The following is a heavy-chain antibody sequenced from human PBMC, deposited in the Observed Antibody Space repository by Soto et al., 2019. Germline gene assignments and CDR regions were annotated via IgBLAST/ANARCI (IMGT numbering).Heavy chain of an antibody. D-gene: IGHD5-18*01. V-gene: IGHV3-30*18. CDR1: GFTFSSYG. CDR3: AKAQVDTAMVPDY. CDR2: ISYDGSNK. J-gene: IGHJ4*02. Sequence: QVQLVESGGGVVQPGRSLRLSCAASGFTFSSYGMHWVRQAPGKGLEWVAVISYDGSNKYYADSVKGRFTISRDNSKNTLYLQMNSLRAEDTAVYYCAKAQVDTAMVPDYWGQGPLVTVSS.